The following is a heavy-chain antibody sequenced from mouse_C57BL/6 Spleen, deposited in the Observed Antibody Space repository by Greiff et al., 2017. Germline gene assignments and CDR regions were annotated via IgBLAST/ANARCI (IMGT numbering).Heavy chain of an antibody. CDR1: GYTFTDYY. D-gene: IGHD2-4*01. CDR2: IYPGSGNT. J-gene: IGHJ1*03. Sequence: QVQLQQSGAELVRPGASVKLSCKASGYTFTDYYINWVKQRPGQGLEWIARIYPGSGNTYYNEKFKGKATLTAEKSSSTAYMQLSSLTSEDSAVYFCARGIYDYDGCDVWGTGTTVTVSS. V-gene: IGHV1-76*01. CDR3: ARGIYDYDGCDV.